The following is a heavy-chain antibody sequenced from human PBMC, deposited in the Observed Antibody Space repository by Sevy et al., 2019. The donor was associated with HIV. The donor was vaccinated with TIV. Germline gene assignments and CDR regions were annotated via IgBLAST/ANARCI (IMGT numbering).Heavy chain of an antibody. D-gene: IGHD1-26*01. CDR3: AKGPVLGATRGFDY. V-gene: IGHV3-30*18. CDR2: ISYDEVNK. J-gene: IGHJ4*01. CDR1: GFTFSNYG. Sequence: GGSLRLSCAASGFTFSNYGMHWVRQAPGKGLEWVASISYDEVNKYYADSVKGRFTISRDNSRNTLSLQMNSLRTEDTAVYYCAKGPVLGATRGFDYWGHGTLVTVSS.